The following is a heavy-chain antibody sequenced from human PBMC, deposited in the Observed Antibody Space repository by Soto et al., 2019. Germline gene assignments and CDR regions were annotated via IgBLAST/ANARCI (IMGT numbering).Heavy chain of an antibody. V-gene: IGHV4-30-4*01. J-gene: IGHJ5*02. D-gene: IGHD3-9*01. CDR2: IYYSGST. CDR3: ARGLTNLNWFDP. CDR1: GGSISSGDYY. Sequence: SETRSLTCTVSGGSISSGDYYWIWIRQPPGKGLEWIGYIYYSGSTYYNPSLKSRVTISVDTSKNQFSLKLSSVTAADTAVYYCARGLTNLNWFDPGGQGTLVTVSS.